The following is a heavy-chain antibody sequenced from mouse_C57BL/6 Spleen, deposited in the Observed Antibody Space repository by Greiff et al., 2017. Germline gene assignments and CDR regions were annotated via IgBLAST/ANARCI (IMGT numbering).Heavy chain of an antibody. CDR1: GYTFTSYW. Sequence: VQLQQPGAELVRPGTSVKLSCKASGYTFTSYWMHWVKQRPGQGLEWIGVIDPSDSYTNYNQNFKGKATLTVDTSSSTAYMQRSRLTSEDSAVYYCARRTAQALFDYWGQGTTLTVSS. CDR2: IDPSDSYT. J-gene: IGHJ2*01. D-gene: IGHD3-2*02. V-gene: IGHV1-59*01. CDR3: ARRTAQALFDY.